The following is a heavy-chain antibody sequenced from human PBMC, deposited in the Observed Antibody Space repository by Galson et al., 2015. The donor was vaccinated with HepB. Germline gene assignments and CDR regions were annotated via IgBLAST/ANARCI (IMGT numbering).Heavy chain of an antibody. D-gene: IGHD2-21*01. CDR2: ISSSGSTI. V-gene: IGHV3-11*01. Sequence: PGKGLEWVSYISSSGSTIYYADSVKGRFTISRDNAKNSLYLQMNSLRAEDTAVYYCARAHCGGDCSTQYYFDYWGQGTLVTVSS. CDR3: ARAHCGGDCSTQYYFDY. J-gene: IGHJ4*02.